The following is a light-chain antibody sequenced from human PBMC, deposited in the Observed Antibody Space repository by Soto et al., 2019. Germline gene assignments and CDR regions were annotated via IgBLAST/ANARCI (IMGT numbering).Light chain of an antibody. CDR1: QSVSSSY. J-gene: IGKJ1*01. V-gene: IGKV3-20*01. Sequence: EILLTQSPGTLSLSPGERATLSCRASQSVSSSYLAWYQQKPGKAPRLLIYGASSRATGIPDRFSGSGSGTDFTLTISRLEPEDFAVYYCQQYGSSPRTFGQGTKVDIK. CDR2: GAS. CDR3: QQYGSSPRT.